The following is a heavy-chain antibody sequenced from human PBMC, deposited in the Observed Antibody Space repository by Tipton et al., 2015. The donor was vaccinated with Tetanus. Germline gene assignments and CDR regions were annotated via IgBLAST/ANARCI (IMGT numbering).Heavy chain of an antibody. CDR1: GGTFRTYA. CDR2: TSGSRLTP. J-gene: IGHJ6*04. D-gene: IGHD1-14*01. CDR3: AKEALGVLNL. V-gene: IGHV3-23*01. Sequence: SGAEVKKPGSSVKVSCKAAGGTFRTYAFGWVRQAPGNGLEWVAATSGSRLTPYYADSVKGRFTISRDNSKNTLSLQLNSLRADDTAIYYCAKEALGVLNLWGNGTTVIVSS.